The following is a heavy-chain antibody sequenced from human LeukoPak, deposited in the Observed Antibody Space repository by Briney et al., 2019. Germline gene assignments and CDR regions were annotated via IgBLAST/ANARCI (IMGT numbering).Heavy chain of an antibody. Sequence: PSETLSLTCTVSGGPINSGSYYWSWIRQSAGKGLEWIGRIYTSGSTNYNPSLKSRVTISLDTSKSQFSLKLSSVTAADTAVYYCARAPMGATEFDYWGQGTLVTVSS. CDR3: ARAPMGATEFDY. CDR2: IYTSGST. D-gene: IGHD1-26*01. V-gene: IGHV4-61*02. J-gene: IGHJ4*02. CDR1: GGPINSGSYY.